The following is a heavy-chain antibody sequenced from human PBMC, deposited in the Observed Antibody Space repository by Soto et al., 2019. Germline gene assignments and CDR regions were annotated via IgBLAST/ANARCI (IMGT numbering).Heavy chain of an antibody. CDR2: TYYRSRWYN. D-gene: IGHD1-7*01. CDR1: GDSVSSNNSS. J-gene: IGHJ6*03. Sequence: SQTLSLTCAISGDSVSSNNSSWNWIRQSPSRGLEWLGRTYYRSRWYNDYAVSVKSRITVNPDTSKNQFSLQLTSVTPEDTAVYYCAGTTSHYWYYMDVWGKGTTVT. V-gene: IGHV6-1*01. CDR3: AGTTSHYWYYMDV.